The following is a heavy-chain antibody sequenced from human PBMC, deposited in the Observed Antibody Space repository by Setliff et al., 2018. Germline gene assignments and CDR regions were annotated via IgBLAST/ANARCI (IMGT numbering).Heavy chain of an antibody. D-gene: IGHD1-26*01. CDR2: IYYSGST. Sequence: KPSETLSLTCAVSGYSISSGYYWGWIRQPPGKGLEWIGSIYYSGSTYYNPSLKSRVTISVDTSKNQFSLKLSSVTAADTAVYYCASYGSNYWGQGTLVTVSS. CDR3: ASYGSNY. J-gene: IGHJ4*02. V-gene: IGHV4-38-2*01. CDR1: GYSISSGYY.